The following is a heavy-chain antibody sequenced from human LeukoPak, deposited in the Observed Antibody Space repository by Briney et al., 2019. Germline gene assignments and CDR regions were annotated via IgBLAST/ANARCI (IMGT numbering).Heavy chain of an antibody. CDR3: AKDRLGVVITNNWFDP. J-gene: IGHJ5*02. D-gene: IGHD3-22*01. V-gene: IGHV3-30*18. CDR2: ISYDGSNE. CDR1: GFTFSSYG. Sequence: GRSLRLSCAASGFTFSSYGMHWVRQAPGKGLEWVAVISYDGSNEYYADSVKGRFTISRDNSKNTLYLQMNSLRAEDTAVYYCAKDRLGVVITNNWFDPWGQGTLVTVSS.